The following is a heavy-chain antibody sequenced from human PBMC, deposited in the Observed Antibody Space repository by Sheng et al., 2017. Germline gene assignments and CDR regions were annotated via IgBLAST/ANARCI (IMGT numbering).Heavy chain of an antibody. V-gene: IGHV3-53*02. CDR1: GFTVSSNY. D-gene: IGHD6-19*01. CDR2: VYSGGNT. CDR3: ARGWGPVAGTGYFGY. J-gene: IGHJ4*02. Sequence: EVLLVETGGGLIQPGGSLRLSCAASGFTVSSNYMSWVRQAPGKGLEWVSVVYSGGNTYYADSVKGRFTISRDNSKNTLFLQMNSLRAEDTAVYYCARGWGPVAGTGYFGYWGQGTLVTVSS.